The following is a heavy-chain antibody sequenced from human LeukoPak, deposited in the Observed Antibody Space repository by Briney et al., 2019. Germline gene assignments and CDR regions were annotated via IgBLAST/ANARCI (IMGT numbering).Heavy chain of an antibody. V-gene: IGHV1-24*01. CDR1: GDTLTELS. Sequence: ASVKVSCKVSGDTLTELSTHWVRQAPGKGLEWMGGFDPEHGEMIYAQKLQGRVTMTEDRSTDTAYMELSSLRSERTAVYYCATGGPWDLLKYWGQGTLVTVSS. CDR3: ATGGPWDLLKY. CDR2: FDPEHGEM. D-gene: IGHD3-9*01. J-gene: IGHJ4*02.